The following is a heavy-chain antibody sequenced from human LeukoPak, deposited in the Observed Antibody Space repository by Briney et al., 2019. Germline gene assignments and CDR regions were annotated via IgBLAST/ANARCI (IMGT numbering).Heavy chain of an antibody. CDR2: ISGSGGST. J-gene: IGHJ3*02. V-gene: IGHV3-23*01. CDR1: GFNFSSYA. D-gene: IGHD3-3*01. CDR3: AKRITIVGVVIVAGTAFDI. Sequence: GGSLRLSCAASGFNFSSYAMSWVRQAPGKGLEWVSAISGSGGSTYYADSVKGRFTISRDNSKNTLYLQMNSLRAEDTAVYYCAKRITIVGVVIVAGTAFDIWGQGTMVTVSS.